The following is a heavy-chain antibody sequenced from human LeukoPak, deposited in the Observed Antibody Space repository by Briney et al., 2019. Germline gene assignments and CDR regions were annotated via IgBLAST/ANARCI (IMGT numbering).Heavy chain of an antibody. CDR1: GGTFSSYA. CDR3: ASDLRGYSGHVIDY. CDR2: IIPILRLA. Sequence: SVKVSCKASGGTFSSYAMSWVRQAPGQGLEWVGRIIPILRLANYAQKFQGRVTITADKSTSTAYLELSSLRSGDTAVYYCASDLRGYSGHVIDYWGQRTLVTVSS. J-gene: IGHJ4*02. D-gene: IGHD5-12*01. V-gene: IGHV1-69*04.